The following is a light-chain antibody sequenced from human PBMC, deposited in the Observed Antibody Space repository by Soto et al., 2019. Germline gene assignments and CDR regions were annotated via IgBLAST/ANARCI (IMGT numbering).Light chain of an antibody. CDR1: QNINAW. CDR2: DAS. V-gene: IGKV1-5*01. CDR3: QLYSLYSPWT. J-gene: IGKJ1*01. Sequence: DIHMTQSPSSLSVSVGDRVTITCRTSQNINAWLAWYQQRPGQAPKLLIYDASTVQSGVPSRFSGSGSGTEFTLTISSLQPDDSATYYCQLYSLYSPWTCGQGTKVEIK.